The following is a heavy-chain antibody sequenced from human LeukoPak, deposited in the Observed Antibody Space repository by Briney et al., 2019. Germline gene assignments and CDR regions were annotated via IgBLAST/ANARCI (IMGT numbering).Heavy chain of an antibody. V-gene: IGHV1-2*02. J-gene: IGHJ3*02. D-gene: IGHD5-24*01. CDR3: ARDRRGDGWGAFDI. CDR2: INPNSGGT. CDR1: GYTFTGHY. Sequence: AAVKVSCKASGYTFTGHYMHWVGQAPGQRLEGVGWINPNSGGTNYAQKFQGRVTMTRDTSISTAYMELSRLRSDDTAVYYCARDRRGDGWGAFDIWGQGTMVTVSS.